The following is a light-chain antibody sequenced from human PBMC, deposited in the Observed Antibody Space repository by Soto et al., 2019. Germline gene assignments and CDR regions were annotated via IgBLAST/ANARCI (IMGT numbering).Light chain of an antibody. CDR3: QHYNSYSEA. CDR2: KAS. J-gene: IGKJ1*01. CDR1: QSINNW. V-gene: IGKV1-5*03. Sequence: DIQMTQSPSTLSASVGDRVTITCRASQSINNWLAWYQQKPGKAPKLLIYKASTLKSGVSSRFSGSGSGTEFTLTISSLQPDDFATHYCQHYNSYSEAFGQGTKVDI.